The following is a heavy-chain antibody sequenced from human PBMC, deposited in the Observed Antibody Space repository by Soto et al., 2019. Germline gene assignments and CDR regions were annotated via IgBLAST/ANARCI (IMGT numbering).Heavy chain of an antibody. CDR3: AKSGYDSWYFDL. D-gene: IGHD5-12*01. J-gene: IGHJ2*01. CDR1: GGSISSYY. Sequence: QVQLQESGPGLVKPSETLSLTCTVSGGSISSYYWSWIRQPPGKGLEWIGYIYYSGSTNYNPSLKSRVTISVDTSKNQFSLKLSSVTAADTAVYYCAKSGYDSWYFDLWGRGTLVTVSS. V-gene: IGHV4-59*01. CDR2: IYYSGST.